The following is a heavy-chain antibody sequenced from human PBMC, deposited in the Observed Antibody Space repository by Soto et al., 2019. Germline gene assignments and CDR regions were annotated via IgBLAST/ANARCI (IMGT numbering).Heavy chain of an antibody. Sequence: SETLSLTCTVSGGSVNSDNYYWSWIRQPPGKGLEWIGYIYYTGRTNYNPSLMSRVTISLGASRNQFSLKLSSVTAADTAVFYCAREYSNSPEAFGSWGQGTLVTVSS. J-gene: IGHJ4*02. D-gene: IGHD1-26*01. CDR1: GGSVNSDNYY. CDR2: IYYTGRT. CDR3: AREYSNSPEAFGS. V-gene: IGHV4-61*01.